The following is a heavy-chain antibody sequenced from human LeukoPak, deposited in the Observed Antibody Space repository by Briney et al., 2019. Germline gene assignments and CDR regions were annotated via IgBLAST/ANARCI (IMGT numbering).Heavy chain of an antibody. CDR1: GGSFRGYY. D-gene: IGHD6-6*01. J-gene: IGHJ4*02. CDR3: ARGGKYSSSSHFDY. CDR2: INHSGST. V-gene: IGHV4-34*01. Sequence: SETLSLTCAVYGGSFRGYYWSWIRQPPGKGLEWIGEINHSGSTNYNPSLKSRVTISVDTSKNQFPLKLSSVTAADTAVYYCARGGKYSSSSHFDYWGQGTLVTVSS.